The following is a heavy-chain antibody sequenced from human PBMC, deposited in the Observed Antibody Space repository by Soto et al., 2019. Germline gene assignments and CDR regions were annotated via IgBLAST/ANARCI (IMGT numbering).Heavy chain of an antibody. CDR1: GDSVGNGPYY. CDR3: ARVGSSCHSGGCYYYYGLGV. Sequence: QVRLQESGPGVVKPSETLSLSCLVSGDSVGNGPYYWSWIRQSPGEGLEWIAYIYYSGSTNVNPSLESRVNISIDMSKNQFFLELRSVTAADAAVYFCARVGSSCHSGGCYYYYGLGVWGQGTTVAISS. CDR2: IYYSGST. D-gene: IGHD1-26*01. V-gene: IGHV4-61*01. J-gene: IGHJ6*02.